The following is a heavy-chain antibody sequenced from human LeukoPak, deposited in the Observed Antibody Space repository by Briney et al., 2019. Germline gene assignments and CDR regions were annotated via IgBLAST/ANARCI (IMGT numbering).Heavy chain of an antibody. J-gene: IGHJ4*02. CDR1: GFTFNIYA. CDR2: TSYDGGIK. V-gene: IGHV3-30*07. D-gene: IGHD3-10*01. Sequence: PGGSLRLSCAASGFTFNIYAMHWVRQAPGKGLEWVAVTSYDGGIKYYADSVKGRFTISRDNSKNTLFLQMNSLRAEDTAVYHCAREPPSDNYYGYFDHWGQGTLVTVSS. CDR3: AREPPSDNYYGYFDH.